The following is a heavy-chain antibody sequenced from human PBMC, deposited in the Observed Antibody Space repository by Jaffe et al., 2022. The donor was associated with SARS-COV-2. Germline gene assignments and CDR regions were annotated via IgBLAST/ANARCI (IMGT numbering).Heavy chain of an antibody. CDR3: ARDQVLIAAAGTLIFDP. Sequence: EVQLVESGGGLVKPGGSLRLSCAASGFTFSSYSMNWVRQAPGKGLEWVSSISSSSSYIYYADSVKGRFTISRDNAKNSLYLQMNSLRAEDTAVYYCARDQVLIAAAGTLIFDPWGQGTLVTVSS. CDR1: GFTFSSYS. D-gene: IGHD6-13*01. CDR2: ISSSSSYI. V-gene: IGHV3-21*01. J-gene: IGHJ5*02.